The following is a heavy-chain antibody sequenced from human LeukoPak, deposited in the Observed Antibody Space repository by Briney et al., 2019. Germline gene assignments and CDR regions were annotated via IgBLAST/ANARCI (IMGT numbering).Heavy chain of an antibody. CDR1: GFTLSRNW. V-gene: IGHV3-7*01. J-gene: IGHJ4*02. Sequence: RGSLRLSCGASGFTLSRNWMTWVRQAPGRGLEWVASINQDGSVKYYVDSVKGRFTISRDNARNSLSLQMNSLGVEDTAVYFCARWGQTSGYYYVDNWGQGTLVTVSS. CDR2: INQDGSVK. CDR3: ARWGQTSGYYYVDN. D-gene: IGHD5-12*01.